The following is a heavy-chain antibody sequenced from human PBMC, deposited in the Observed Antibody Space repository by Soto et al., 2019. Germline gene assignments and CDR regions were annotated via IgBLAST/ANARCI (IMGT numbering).Heavy chain of an antibody. Sequence: QVQLQESGPGLVKPSETLSLTCTVSGGSVSSGSYYWSWIRQPPGKGLEWIGYIYYSGSTNYNPSLKRRDTISGDTSKNQFSRKLSSVTAADTAVYYCASVTRTCISTSCYRYYYGMDVWGQGTTVTVSS. CDR1: GGSVSSGSYY. J-gene: IGHJ6*02. CDR2: IYYSGST. V-gene: IGHV4-61*01. CDR3: ASVTRTCISTSCYRYYYGMDV. D-gene: IGHD2-2*02.